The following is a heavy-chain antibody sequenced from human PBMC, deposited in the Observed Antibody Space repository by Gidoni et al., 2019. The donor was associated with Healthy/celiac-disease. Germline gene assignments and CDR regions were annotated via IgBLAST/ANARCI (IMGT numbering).Heavy chain of an antibody. CDR1: GGSFSGYY. Sequence: QVQLQQWGAGLLKPSETLSLTCAVYGGSFSGYYWSWIRQPPGKGLEWIGEINHSGSTNYNPSLKSRVTISVDTSKNQFSLKLSSVTAADTAVYYCARVADDFWSGYLYLWGQGTLVTVSS. D-gene: IGHD3-3*01. J-gene: IGHJ4*02. V-gene: IGHV4-34*01. CDR2: INHSGST. CDR3: ARVADDFWSGYLYL.